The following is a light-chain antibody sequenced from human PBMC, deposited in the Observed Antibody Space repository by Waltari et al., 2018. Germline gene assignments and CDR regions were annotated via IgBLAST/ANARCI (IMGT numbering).Light chain of an antibody. V-gene: IGKV1-9*01. Sequence: IQLTQSPSSLSASVGDRVTITCRASQGINSYFAWYQQKPGKAPKLLIYFASTLQSGVPSTYSGSGSGTDFTLTISSLQPEDSATYYCQHVDTYPITFGQGTRLEMK. CDR1: QGINSY. CDR3: QHVDTYPIT. CDR2: FAS. J-gene: IGKJ5*01.